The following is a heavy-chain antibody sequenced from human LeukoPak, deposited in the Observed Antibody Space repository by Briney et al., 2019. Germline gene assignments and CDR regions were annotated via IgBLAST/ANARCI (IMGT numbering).Heavy chain of an antibody. CDR2: IYYSGNT. CDR1: GGSISSDTYY. V-gene: IGHV4-39*07. D-gene: IGHD3-10*01. CDR3: ARGDGSGSYPDYFDY. J-gene: IGHJ4*02. Sequence: SETLSLTCTVSGGSISSDTYYWGWIRQPPGRGLEWIGSIYYSGNTYYNPSLKSRVTISVHTSKKQFSLKLSSVTAADTAVYYCARGDGSGSYPDYFDYWGQGTLVTVSS.